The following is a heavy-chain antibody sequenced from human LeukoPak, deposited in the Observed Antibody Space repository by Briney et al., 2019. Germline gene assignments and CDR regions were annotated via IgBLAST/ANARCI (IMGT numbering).Heavy chain of an antibody. CDR2: IIPIFGTA. CDR1: GGTFSSYA. J-gene: IGHJ4*02. Sequence: ASVKVSCKASGGTFSSYAISWVREAPGQGLEWRGGIIPIFGTANYAQKFQGRVTITADESTSTAYMELSSLRSDDTAVYYCARGLTYYGSGSYYFGYWGQGTLVTVSS. D-gene: IGHD3-10*01. CDR3: ARGLTYYGSGSYYFGY. V-gene: IGHV1-69*13.